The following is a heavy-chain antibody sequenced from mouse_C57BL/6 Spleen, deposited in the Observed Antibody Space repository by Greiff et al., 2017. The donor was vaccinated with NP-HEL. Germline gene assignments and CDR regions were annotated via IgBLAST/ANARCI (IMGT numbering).Heavy chain of an antibody. V-gene: IGHV1-80*01. D-gene: IGHD1-1*01. J-gene: IGHJ1*03. CDR3: ARGVSSSYWYFDV. CDR2: IYPGDGDT. CDR1: GYAFSSYW. Sequence: VQLQQSGAELVKPGASVKISCKASGYAFSSYWMNWVKQRPGKGLEWIGQIYPGDGDTNYNGKFKGKATLTADKSSSTAYMQLSSLTSEDSAVYFCARGVSSSYWYFDVWGTRTTVTVSS.